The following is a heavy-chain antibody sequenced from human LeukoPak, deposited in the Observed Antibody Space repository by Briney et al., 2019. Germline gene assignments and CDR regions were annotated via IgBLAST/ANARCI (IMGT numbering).Heavy chain of an antibody. V-gene: IGHV3-30*04. Sequence: GGSLRLSCAASGFTFSSYAMHWVRQAPGKGLEWVAVISYDGGNKYYADSVKGRFTISRDNSKNTLYLQMNSLRAEDTAVYYCARQYCSGGSCYSRWFDPWGQGTLVTVSS. D-gene: IGHD2-15*01. J-gene: IGHJ5*02. CDR3: ARQYCSGGSCYSRWFDP. CDR2: ISYDGGNK. CDR1: GFTFSSYA.